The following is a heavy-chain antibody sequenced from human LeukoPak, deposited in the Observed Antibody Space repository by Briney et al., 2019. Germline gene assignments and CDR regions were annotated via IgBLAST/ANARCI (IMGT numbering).Heavy chain of an antibody. Sequence: GGSLRLSCEVSGISVRGSYMSWVRQAPGKGLEWVSVIYSGDRTYYAESVKGRFTISRDTSKNTLYLQMNSRRAEDTAVYYCARDSWSLDYWGQGTLVTVSS. D-gene: IGHD6-13*01. CDR3: ARDSWSLDY. CDR2: IYSGDRT. V-gene: IGHV3-53*01. CDR1: GISVRGSY. J-gene: IGHJ4*02.